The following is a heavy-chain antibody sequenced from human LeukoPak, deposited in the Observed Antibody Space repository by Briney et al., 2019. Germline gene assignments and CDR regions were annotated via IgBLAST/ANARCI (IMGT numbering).Heavy chain of an antibody. CDR3: ARRGYSSGFDY. D-gene: IGHD6-19*01. J-gene: IGHJ4*02. CDR2: INPNSGGT. CDR1: GYTFTGYY. Sequence: GASVKVSCKASGYTFTGYYMHWVRQAPGQGLEWMGWINPNSGGTNYAQKFQGWVTMTRDTSISAAYLQWSSLKASDTAMYYCARRGYSSGFDYWGQGTLVTVSS. V-gene: IGHV1-2*04.